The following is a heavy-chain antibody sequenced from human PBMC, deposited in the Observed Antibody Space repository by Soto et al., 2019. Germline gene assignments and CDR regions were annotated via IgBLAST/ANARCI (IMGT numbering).Heavy chain of an antibody. D-gene: IGHD1-26*01. J-gene: IGHJ4*02. CDR1: GYSFTSYW. CDR2: IYPGDSDT. Sequence: RGESLKISCKGSGYSFTSYWIGWVRQVHEKGLEWMGIIYPGDSDTRYSPSFQGQVTISADRSISTAYLQWGSLKASDTAMYYCARHTWSSGSPAAFDYWGQGTQVTVSS. V-gene: IGHV5-51*01. CDR3: ARHTWSSGSPAAFDY.